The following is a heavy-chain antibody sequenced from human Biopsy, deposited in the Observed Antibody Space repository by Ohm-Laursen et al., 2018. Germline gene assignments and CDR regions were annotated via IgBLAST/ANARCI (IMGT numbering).Heavy chain of an antibody. V-gene: IGHV4-31*03. CDR2: IYYSGNT. CDR3: ARDRDRRGWFDP. CDR1: SGSIRTGDYY. D-gene: IGHD1-14*01. J-gene: IGHJ5*02. Sequence: TLSLTCTVSSGSIRTGDYYWTWIRQHPGKGLEWIGSIYYSGNTKYNPSLQSRLSMSVDTSKNKFSLRVGSVTAADRAVYYCARDRDRRGWFDPWGQGTLVTVSS.